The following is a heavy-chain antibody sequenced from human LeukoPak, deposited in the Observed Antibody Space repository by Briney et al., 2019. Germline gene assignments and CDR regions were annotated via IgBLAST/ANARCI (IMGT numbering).Heavy chain of an antibody. V-gene: IGHV1-24*01. CDR3: ATIRGLTGDLLYYFDY. CDR1: GYTLTELS. Sequence: ASVKVSCKVSGYTLTELSMHWVRQAPGKGLEWMGGFDPEDGETIYAQKFQGRVTMTEDTSTDTAYMELSSLRSEDTAVYYCATIRGLTGDLLYYFDYWGQGTLVTVSS. J-gene: IGHJ4*02. CDR2: FDPEDGET. D-gene: IGHD3-9*01.